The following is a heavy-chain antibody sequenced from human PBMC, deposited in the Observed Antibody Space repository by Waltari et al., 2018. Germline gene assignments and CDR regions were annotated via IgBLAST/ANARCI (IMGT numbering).Heavy chain of an antibody. D-gene: IGHD6-13*01. CDR1: GYSISSGYY. CDR3: ARGIAAAASYNWFDP. J-gene: IGHJ5*02. V-gene: IGHV4-38-2*02. CDR2: IYHSGST. Sequence: QVQLQESGPGLVKPSETLSLTCTVSGYSISSGYYWGWIRQPPGKGLEWIGSIYHSGSTYYNPSLKSRVTISVDTSKNQFSLKLSSVTAADTAVYYCARGIAAAASYNWFDPWGQGTLVTVSS.